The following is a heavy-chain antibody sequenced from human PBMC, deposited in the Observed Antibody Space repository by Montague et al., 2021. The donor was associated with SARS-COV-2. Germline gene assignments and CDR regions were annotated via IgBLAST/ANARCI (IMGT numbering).Heavy chain of an antibody. D-gene: IGHD3-10*01. CDR3: ARTYGSGRGFDL. CDR2: SDWDDDK. J-gene: IGHJ2*01. V-gene: IGHV2-70*11. CDR1: GFSRSTSGMC. Sequence: PALVKPTQTLTLTCTFSGFSRSTSGMCVSWIRQPPGKALEWLARSDWDDDKYYSTSLKTRLTISKDTSKNQVVLTMTNMDPVGTATYYCARTYGSGRGFDLWGRGTLVTVSS.